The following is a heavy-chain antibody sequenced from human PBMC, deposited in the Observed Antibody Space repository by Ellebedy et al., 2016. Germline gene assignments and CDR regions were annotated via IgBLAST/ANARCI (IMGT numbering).Heavy chain of an antibody. CDR2: INPSGGST. Sequence: ASVKVSXKASGYTFTSYYMHWVRQAPGQGLEWMGIINPSGGSTSYAQKFQGRVTMTRDTSTSTAYMELRSLRSDDTAVYYCASGRITMVRGVIPDYYYYGMDVWGQGTTVTVSS. J-gene: IGHJ6*02. CDR3: ASGRITMVRGVIPDYYYYGMDV. D-gene: IGHD3-10*01. CDR1: GYTFTSYY. V-gene: IGHV1-46*01.